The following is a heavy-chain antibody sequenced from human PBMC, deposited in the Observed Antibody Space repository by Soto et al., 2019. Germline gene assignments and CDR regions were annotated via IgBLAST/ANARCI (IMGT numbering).Heavy chain of an antibody. J-gene: IGHJ6*02. V-gene: IGHV4-59*01. Sequence: QMQLQESGPGVVKPSETLSLTCTVSGASISTYYWTWIRRAPGKGLEWIGYLYYSGNTNYNSSLRSRVTMSVDTSKNHFYLTLTSATAADTAVYFCARGGSEGGLDVWGQGTTVAVSS. CDR1: GASISTYY. D-gene: IGHD3-10*01. CDR2: LYYSGNT. CDR3: ARGGSEGGLDV.